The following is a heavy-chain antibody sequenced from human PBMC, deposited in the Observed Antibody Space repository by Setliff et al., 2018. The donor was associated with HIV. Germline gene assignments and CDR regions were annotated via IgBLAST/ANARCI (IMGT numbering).Heavy chain of an antibody. CDR3: ARIVRPSYYYYYYMDV. CDR2: IIPVFGTV. Sequence: SVKVSCKASGGTFSNYAISWVRQAPGQGLEWMGGIIPVFGTVNYAQKFQGRVTITADESTSTVYMELSSLRSEDTAMYYCARIVRPSYYYYYYMDVWGKGTTVTVSS. CDR1: GGTFSNYA. J-gene: IGHJ6*03. D-gene: IGHD3-10*02. V-gene: IGHV1-69*13.